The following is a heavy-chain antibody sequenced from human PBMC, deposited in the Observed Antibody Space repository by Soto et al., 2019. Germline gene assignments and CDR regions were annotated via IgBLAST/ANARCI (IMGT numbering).Heavy chain of an antibody. D-gene: IGHD6-13*01. CDR3: ARRLATAGTWWFDP. J-gene: IGHJ5*02. CDR2: IYYSGST. Sequence: LSLTCTVSGGSISSYYWSWIRQPPGKGLEWIGYIYYSGSTNYNPSLKSRVTISVDTSKNQFSLKLSSVTAADTAVYYCARRLATAGTWWFDPWGQGTLVTSPQ. V-gene: IGHV4-59*01. CDR1: GGSISSYY.